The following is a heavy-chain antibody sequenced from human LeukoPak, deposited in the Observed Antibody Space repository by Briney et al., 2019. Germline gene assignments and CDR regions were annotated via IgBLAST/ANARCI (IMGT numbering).Heavy chain of an antibody. CDR3: ARAIEFDP. J-gene: IGHJ5*02. Sequence: PGGSLRLSCAASGFTFSSYAMSWVRQAPGKGLEWVSAISGSGGSTSYADSVKGRFTISRDNAKNTLYLQMDSLRAEDTAVYYCARAIEFDPWGQGTLVTVSS. V-gene: IGHV3-23*01. CDR2: ISGSGGST. CDR1: GFTFSSYA.